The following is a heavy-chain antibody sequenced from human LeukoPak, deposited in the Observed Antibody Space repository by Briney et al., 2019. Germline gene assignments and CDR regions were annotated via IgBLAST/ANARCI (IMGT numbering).Heavy chain of an antibody. Sequence: GGSLRLSCAASGFTFSSYWMNWIRQAPGKGLEWVSSFGTRSTSVYHAGSVKGRFAISRDNAKNSLYLQMNSLRAEDTALYYCAREVSEGFDFWGQGTLVTVSS. CDR3: AREVSEGFDF. J-gene: IGHJ4*02. D-gene: IGHD3-22*01. CDR2: FGTRSTSV. V-gene: IGHV3-21*01. CDR1: GFTFSSYW.